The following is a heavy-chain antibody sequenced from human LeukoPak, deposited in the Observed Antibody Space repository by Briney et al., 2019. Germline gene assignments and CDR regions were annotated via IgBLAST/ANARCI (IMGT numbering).Heavy chain of an antibody. D-gene: IGHD2-2*02. Sequence: SVKVSCKASGGTFSSYAISWVRQAPGQGLEWMGGIIPIFGTANYAQKFQGRVTITTDESTSTAYMELSSLRSEDTDVYYCALIYCSSTSCYKEFNWFDPWGQGTLVTVSS. J-gene: IGHJ5*02. CDR3: ALIYCSSTSCYKEFNWFDP. V-gene: IGHV1-69*05. CDR1: GGTFSSYA. CDR2: IIPIFGTA.